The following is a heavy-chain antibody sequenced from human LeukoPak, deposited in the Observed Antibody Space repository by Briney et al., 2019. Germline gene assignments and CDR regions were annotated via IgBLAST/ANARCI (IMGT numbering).Heavy chain of an antibody. CDR1: GGSIGSYY. CDR2: IYYSGST. D-gene: IGHD3-3*01. Sequence: PSETLSLTCTVSGGSIGSYYWSWIRQPPGKGLEWIGYIYYSGSTNYNPSLKSRVTISVDTSKNQFSLKLSSVTAADTAVYYCASSYYDFWNYYMDVWGKGTTVTVSS. CDR3: ASSYYDFWNYYMDV. J-gene: IGHJ6*03. V-gene: IGHV4-59*01.